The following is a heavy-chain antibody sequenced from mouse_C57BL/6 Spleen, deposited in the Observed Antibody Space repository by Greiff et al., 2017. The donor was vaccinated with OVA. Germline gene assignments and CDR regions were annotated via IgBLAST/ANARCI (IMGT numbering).Heavy chain of an antibody. Sequence: VQLVESGSELRSPGSSVKLSCKDCDSEVVPSAYMSGVRQKPGKGCEWIGGILPSIGRTIYGEKFEDKATLDADTLSNTADLELNSLTSEDSAIYSCARFSTVVAHWYFDVWGTGTTVTVSS. CDR1: DSEVVPSAY. CDR2: ILPSIGRT. CDR3: ARFSTVVAHWYFDV. D-gene: IGHD1-1*01. J-gene: IGHJ1*03. V-gene: IGHV15-2*01.